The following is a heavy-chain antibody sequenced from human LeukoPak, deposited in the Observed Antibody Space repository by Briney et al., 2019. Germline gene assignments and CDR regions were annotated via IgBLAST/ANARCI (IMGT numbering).Heavy chain of an antibody. J-gene: IGHJ6*02. CDR3: ARHTQYYYYGMDV. V-gene: IGHV4-59*08. Sequence: PSETLSLTCTVSGGSISSHYWSWIRQPPGKGLEWIGYIYYSGTTNYNPSLKSRATISVDTSKNQFSLKLSSVTAADTAVYYCARHTQYYYYGMDVWGQGTTVTVSS. CDR1: GGSISSHY. CDR2: IYYSGTT.